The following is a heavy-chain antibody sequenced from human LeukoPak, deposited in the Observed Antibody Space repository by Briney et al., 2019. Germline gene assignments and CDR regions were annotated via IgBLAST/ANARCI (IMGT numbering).Heavy chain of an antibody. V-gene: IGHV4-4*09. CDR2: IHVSGGT. J-gene: IGHJ6*03. CDR1: GASISSYY. Sequence: PSETLSLTCTVSGASISSYYWNWIRQSPGKGLEWIGYIHVSGGTSYDPSLKSRVTISIDTSKNQFSLKLSSVTAADTAVYYCAKGTSTMVTPNYYYYYSMDVWGKGTTVTVSS. CDR3: AKGTSTMVTPNYYYYYSMDV. D-gene: IGHD4-23*01.